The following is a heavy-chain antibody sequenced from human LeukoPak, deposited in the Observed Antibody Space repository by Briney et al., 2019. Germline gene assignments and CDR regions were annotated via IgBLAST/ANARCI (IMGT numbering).Heavy chain of an antibody. CDR2: IYYSGST. J-gene: IGHJ5*02. V-gene: IGHV4-59*01. CDR3: ARGPGGYFDPFDP. Sequence: PSETLSLTCSVSGGSISSYYWSWSRQPPGKGLEWIGYIYYSGSTNYNPSLKSRVTISVDTSKNQFSLKLSSVTAADTAVYYCARGPGGYFDPFDPWGQGTLVTVSS. CDR1: GGSISSYY. D-gene: IGHD3-9*01.